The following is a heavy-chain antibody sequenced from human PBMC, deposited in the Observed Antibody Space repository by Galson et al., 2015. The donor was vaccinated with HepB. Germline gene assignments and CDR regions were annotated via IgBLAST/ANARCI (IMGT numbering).Heavy chain of an antibody. D-gene: IGHD2-2*01. Sequence: ETLSLTCAVYGESFSGYFWTWIRQPPGQGLQWIGEINHGGRSNYNPSLKSRVTISVDTSKNQFSLKLTSVTAADTAVYYCARALEVKYQLLSVPNYIDYWGQGSLVTVSS. CDR2: INHGGRS. J-gene: IGHJ4*02. V-gene: IGHV4-34*01. CDR1: GESFSGYF. CDR3: ARALEVKYQLLSVPNYIDY.